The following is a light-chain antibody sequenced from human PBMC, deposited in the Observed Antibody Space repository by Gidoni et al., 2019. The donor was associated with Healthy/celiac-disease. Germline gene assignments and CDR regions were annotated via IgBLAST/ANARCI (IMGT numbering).Light chain of an antibody. CDR3: QSYDSSLSGFYV. J-gene: IGLJ1*01. CDR1: SSNIGAGYD. V-gene: IGLV1-40*01. CDR2: GNS. Sequence: QSVLTQPPSLSGAPGQRVTISCPGSSSNIGAGYDVHWYQQLPGTAPKLLIYGNSNRPSGVPDRFSGSKSGTSASLAITGLQAEDEADYYCQSYDSSLSGFYVFGTGTKVTVL.